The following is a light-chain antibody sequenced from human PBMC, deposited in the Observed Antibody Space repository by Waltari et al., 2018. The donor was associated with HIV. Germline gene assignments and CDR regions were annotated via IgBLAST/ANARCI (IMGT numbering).Light chain of an antibody. V-gene: IGLV1-40*01. CDR3: QSYDSSLSAWV. Sequence: QPVLTQPPSVSGAPGLAVTVSCTGSGSNIGAGYDVHWYQQLPGTAPKLLIYGNINRPSGVPDRFSASKSGTSASLAITGLQPEDEADYYCQSYDSSLSAWVFGGGTKLTVL. CDR2: GNI. CDR1: GSNIGAGYD. J-gene: IGLJ3*02.